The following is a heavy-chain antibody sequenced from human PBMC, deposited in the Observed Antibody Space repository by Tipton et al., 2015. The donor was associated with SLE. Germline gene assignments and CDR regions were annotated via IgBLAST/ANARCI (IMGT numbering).Heavy chain of an antibody. Sequence: SLRLSCAASGFTFSSYGMHWVRQAPGKGLEWVAVIPYDGSNKYYADSVKGRFTISRDNSKNTLYLQMNSLRSEDTAVYYCARGVGAVTGEDYWGQGTLVTVSS. J-gene: IGHJ4*02. CDR1: GFTFSSYG. CDR3: ARGVGAVTGEDY. D-gene: IGHD6-19*01. V-gene: IGHV3-30*03. CDR2: IPYDGSNK.